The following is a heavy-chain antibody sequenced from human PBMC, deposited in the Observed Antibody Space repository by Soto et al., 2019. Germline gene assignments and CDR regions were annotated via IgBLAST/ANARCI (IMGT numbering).Heavy chain of an antibody. J-gene: IGHJ4*02. V-gene: IGHV4-39*01. D-gene: IGHD3-9*01. CDR3: ARLEGLATISYYFDF. CDR2: IYYRGNA. Sequence: SETLSLTCSVSDDSINSDKDYWGWIRQPPGKGLEWIGSIYYRGNAYYNPSPQTRVTISLDKSKSQFSLKLNSVTAADSAVYFCARLEGLATISYYFDFWGPGALVPVSS. CDR1: DDSINSDKDY.